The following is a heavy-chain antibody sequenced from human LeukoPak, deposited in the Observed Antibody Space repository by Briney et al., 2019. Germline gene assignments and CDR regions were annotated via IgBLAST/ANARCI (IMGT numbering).Heavy chain of an antibody. Sequence: GGSLRLSCAASGFTFSSYSMNWVRQASGKGLEWVGRIRSKANSYATAYAASVKGRFTISRDDSKNTAYLQMNSLKTEDTAVYYCTREQTKGAHYWGQGTLVTVSS. J-gene: IGHJ4*02. V-gene: IGHV3-73*01. CDR3: TREQTKGAHY. D-gene: IGHD1-26*01. CDR2: IRSKANSYAT. CDR1: GFTFSSYS.